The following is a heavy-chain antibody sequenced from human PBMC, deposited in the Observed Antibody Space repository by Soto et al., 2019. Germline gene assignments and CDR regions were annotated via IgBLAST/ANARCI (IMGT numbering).Heavy chain of an antibody. Sequence: PGESLKISCKGSGYSFTSYWIGWVRQMPGKGLEWMGIIDPGDSDTRYSPSFQGQVTISADKSISTAYLQWSSLKASDTAMYYCARLIAPADDYYYYYGMDVWGQGTTVTVSS. J-gene: IGHJ6*02. CDR1: GYSFTSYW. CDR3: ARLIAPADDYYYYYGMDV. V-gene: IGHV5-51*01. CDR2: IDPGDSDT. D-gene: IGHD3-16*02.